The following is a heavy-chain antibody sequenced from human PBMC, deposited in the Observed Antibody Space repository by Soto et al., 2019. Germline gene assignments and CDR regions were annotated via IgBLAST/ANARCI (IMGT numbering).Heavy chain of an antibody. D-gene: IGHD6-6*01. V-gene: IGHV1-46*01. CDR2: INPSGGST. Sequence: ASVKVSCKASGYTFTSYYMHWVRQAPGQGLEWMGIINPSGGSTSYAQKFQGRVTMTRDTSTSTVYMELSSLRSEDTAVYYCGRESTDSSSGGWLDPWGQGTLVTVSS. CDR3: GRESTDSSSGGWLDP. J-gene: IGHJ5*02. CDR1: GYTFTSYY.